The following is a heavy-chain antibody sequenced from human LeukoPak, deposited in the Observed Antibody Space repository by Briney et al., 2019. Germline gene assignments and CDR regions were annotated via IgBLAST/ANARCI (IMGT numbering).Heavy chain of an antibody. Sequence: GGSLRLSCAASGFTVSSNYMSWVRQAPGKGLEWVSVIYSGGNTYYADSVKGRFTISRDNSKNTLYLQMNSLRAEDTAVYYCARGRHDSSGYPYYFDYWGQGTLVTVSS. CDR2: IYSGGNT. CDR1: GFTVSSNY. D-gene: IGHD3-22*01. CDR3: ARGRHDSSGYPYYFDY. V-gene: IGHV3-53*01. J-gene: IGHJ4*02.